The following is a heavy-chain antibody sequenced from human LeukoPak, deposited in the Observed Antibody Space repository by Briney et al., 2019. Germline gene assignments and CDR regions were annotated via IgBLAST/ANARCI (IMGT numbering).Heavy chain of an antibody. Sequence: GGSLRPSCAASGFTFSSYSMTWVRQAPGKGLEWVSSISSSSSYIYYADSVKGRFTISRDNAKNSLYLQMNSLRAEDTAVYYCARDTSDYDFWSGYPIDYWGQGTLVTVSS. CDR1: GFTFSSYS. V-gene: IGHV3-21*01. D-gene: IGHD3-3*01. J-gene: IGHJ4*02. CDR3: ARDTSDYDFWSGYPIDY. CDR2: ISSSSSYI.